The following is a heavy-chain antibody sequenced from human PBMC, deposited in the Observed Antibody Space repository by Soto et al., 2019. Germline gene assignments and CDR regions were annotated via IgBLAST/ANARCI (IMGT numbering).Heavy chain of an antibody. CDR2: IYYSGST. V-gene: IGHV4-30-4*01. D-gene: IGHD3-22*01. CDR1: GGSISSGDYY. Sequence: SETLSLTCTVSGGSISSGDYYWSWIRQPPGKGLEWIGYIYYSGSTYYNPSLKSRVTISVDTSKNQFSLKLSSVTAADTAVYYCARYYDSSGKGLLDDAFDIWGQGTMVTVSS. CDR3: ARYYDSSGKGLLDDAFDI. J-gene: IGHJ3*02.